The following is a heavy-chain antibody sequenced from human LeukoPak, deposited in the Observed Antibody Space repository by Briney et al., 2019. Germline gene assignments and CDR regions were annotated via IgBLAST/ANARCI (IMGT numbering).Heavy chain of an antibody. V-gene: IGHV4-61*01. Sequence: SETLCLTCTVSVDAVSNSLYYWSWIRQPPGKGLEWNGYIYYNGGTNYNPSLKSRVTISIDTSTNQFSLRLNSMTAADTAVYYCARVLRAASWRSYDYWGQGSLVTVSS. J-gene: IGHJ4*02. CDR2: IYYNGGT. CDR3: ARVLRAASWRSYDY. D-gene: IGHD5-18*01. CDR1: VDAVSNSLYY.